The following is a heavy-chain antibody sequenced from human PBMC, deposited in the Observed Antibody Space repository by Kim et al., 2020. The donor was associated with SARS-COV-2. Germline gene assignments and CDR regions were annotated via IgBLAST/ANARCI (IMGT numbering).Heavy chain of an antibody. CDR3: ARDPSHQGWFDP. V-gene: IGHV4-59*01. J-gene: IGHJ5*02. Sequence: HTPSLKSRVPISEDASKHQFSPKLSCVTAADTAVYYCARDPSHQGWFDPWGQGTLVTVSS.